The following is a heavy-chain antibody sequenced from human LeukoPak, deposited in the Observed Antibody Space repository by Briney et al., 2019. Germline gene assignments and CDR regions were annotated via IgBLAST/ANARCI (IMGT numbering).Heavy chain of an antibody. V-gene: IGHV3-9*01. CDR3: AKERTGGWSRSIYFDY. J-gene: IGHJ4*02. CDR2: MSWNSGSI. Sequence: GGSLRLSCAASGFTFDDYAMHWVRQAPGKGLEWVSGMSWNSGSIGYADSVKGRFTISRDNDKNSLYLEMNRLRAEDTALYCCAKERTGGWSRSIYFDYWGQRTLVTVPS. CDR1: GFTFDDYA. D-gene: IGHD3-16*01.